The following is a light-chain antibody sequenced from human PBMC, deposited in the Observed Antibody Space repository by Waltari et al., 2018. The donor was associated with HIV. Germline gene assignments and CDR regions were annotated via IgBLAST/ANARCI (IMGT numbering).Light chain of an antibody. V-gene: IGKV3-15*01. Sequence: ETVMTQSPVTLSVSPGERATLTCRASQSVGTSVTWYQHKSGQAPRLLIYGASTRATAIPARFSGSGSGTEFTLTITSLQSDDYATYYCQQYQTWPLTFGPGTTVDI. CDR1: QSVGTS. J-gene: IGKJ3*01. CDR3: QQYQTWPLT. CDR2: GAS.